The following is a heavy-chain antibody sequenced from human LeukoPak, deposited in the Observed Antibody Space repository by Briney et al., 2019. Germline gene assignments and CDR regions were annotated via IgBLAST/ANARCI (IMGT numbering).Heavy chain of an antibody. D-gene: IGHD3-22*01. CDR3: ARAYYESSAYRHTVYFDY. V-gene: IGHV1-46*02. CDR1: GYTFNSSY. CDR2: INPSDDST. Sequence: ASVKVSCKASGYTFNSSYMHWVRQAPGQGLEWMGIINPSDDSTRYAQKFQGRVTMTKDTSTNTVYMHLSSLSSDDTAVYYCARAYYESSAYRHTVYFDYWGQGTLVTVSS. J-gene: IGHJ4*02.